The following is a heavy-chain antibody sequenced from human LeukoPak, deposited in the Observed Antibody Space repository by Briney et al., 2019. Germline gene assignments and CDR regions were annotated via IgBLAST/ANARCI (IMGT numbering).Heavy chain of an antibody. CDR2: IYYSGST. CDR1: GGSISSGDYY. CDR3: ARQVPGYNWFDA. J-gene: IGHJ5*02. Sequence: SGPGLVKPSQTLSLTCTVSGGSISSGDYYWSWIRQPPGKGLEWIGYIYYSGSTYYNPSLKSRVTISVDTCKNQFSLKLSSVTAADTAVYYCARQVPGYNWFDAWGQGTLVTVSS. D-gene: IGHD1-14*01. V-gene: IGHV4-30-4*08.